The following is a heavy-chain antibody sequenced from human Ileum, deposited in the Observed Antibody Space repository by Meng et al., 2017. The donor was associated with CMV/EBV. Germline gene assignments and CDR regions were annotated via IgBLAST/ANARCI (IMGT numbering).Heavy chain of an antibody. CDR1: GLNVSRSH. CDR2: ISDSSAYI. J-gene: IGHJ4*02. V-gene: IGHV3-21*01. D-gene: IGHD3-10*01. Sequence: GESLKISCAASGLNVSRSHLSWVRQAPGKGLEWVSFISDSSAYIYYPDSVKGRFTISRDNAKNSLYLQINSLRAEDTAVYYCARDPDRDHYGSGRCLYYWGQGTLVTVSS. CDR3: ARDPDRDHYGSGRCLYY.